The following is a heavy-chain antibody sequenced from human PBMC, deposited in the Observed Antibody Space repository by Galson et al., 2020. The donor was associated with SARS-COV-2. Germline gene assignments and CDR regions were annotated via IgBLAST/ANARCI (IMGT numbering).Heavy chain of an antibody. V-gene: IGHV2-5*02. CDR2: IYGDDDK. CDR1: GFSPSTSGVG. D-gene: IGHD1-26*01. CDR3: AHTYSGIYCLHYFDY. Sequence: KMSGPTLVNPTQTLTQTCTFSGFSPSTSGVGVGWIRQASGKALEWLALIYGDDDKRYSPSLKNRLTITEDTSKNQVVLTMTNMDPVDTATYYCAHTYSGIYCLHYFDYWGQGTLVTVSS. J-gene: IGHJ4*02.